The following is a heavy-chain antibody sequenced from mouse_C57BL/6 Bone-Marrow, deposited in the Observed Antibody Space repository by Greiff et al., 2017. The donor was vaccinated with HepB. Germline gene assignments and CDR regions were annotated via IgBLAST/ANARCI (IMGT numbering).Heavy chain of an antibody. CDR2: IYPGSGST. J-gene: IGHJ2*01. V-gene: IGHV1-55*01. D-gene: IGHD1-1*01. CDR1: GYTFTSYW. Sequence: QVHVKQSGAELVKPGASVKMSCKASGYTFTSYWITWVKQRPGQGLEWIGDIYPGSGSTNYNEKFKSKATLTVDTSSSTAYMQLSSLTSEDSAVYYCARSSAITTVVADYWGQGTTLTVSS. CDR3: ARSSAITTVVADY.